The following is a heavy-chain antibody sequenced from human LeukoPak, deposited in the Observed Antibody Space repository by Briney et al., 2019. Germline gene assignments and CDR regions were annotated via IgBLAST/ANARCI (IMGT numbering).Heavy chain of an antibody. CDR2: ISTSSSYI. V-gene: IGHV3-21*01. CDR1: GFTFSGYT. J-gene: IGHJ6*01. CDR3: ARGVDLLPYHYYGMDV. D-gene: IGHD2-15*01. Sequence: GGSLRLSCAASGFTFSGYTMNWVRQAPGKGLEWVSSISTSSSYIYYADSVKGRFTISRDNAKNSLYLQMNSLRAEDTAVYYCARGVDLLPYHYYGMDVSGQGGTVTVSS.